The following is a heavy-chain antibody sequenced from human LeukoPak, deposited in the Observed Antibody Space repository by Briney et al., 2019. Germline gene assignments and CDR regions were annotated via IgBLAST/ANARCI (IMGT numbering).Heavy chain of an antibody. D-gene: IGHD2-2*02. Sequence: PSETLSLTCTVSGDSISGGDSYWSWIRQPPGKGLEWIGYIFRSGTTYYNPSLKSRVTISVDTSKNQFSLKLSSVTAADTAVYYCAREGLGYCSSTSCYKGRDYYYYYMDVWGKGTTVTVSS. CDR1: GDSISGGDSY. CDR2: IFRSGTT. CDR3: AREGLGYCSSTSCYKGRDYYYYYMDV. J-gene: IGHJ6*03. V-gene: IGHV4-30-4*01.